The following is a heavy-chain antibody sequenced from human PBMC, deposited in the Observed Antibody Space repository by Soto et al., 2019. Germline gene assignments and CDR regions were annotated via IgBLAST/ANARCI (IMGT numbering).Heavy chain of an antibody. CDR1: GFSFSVYG. Sequence: XGSLRLSCETSGFSFSVYGMHWVRQAPGKGLEWVAVIWYDASKQFYAASVEGRFTISRDNSKAILYLQMNSLRAEDTAVYYCAAWAEGATEVHWGQGTLVTVSS. V-gene: IGHV3-33*01. J-gene: IGHJ4*02. CDR3: AAWAEGATEVH. CDR2: IWYDASKQ. D-gene: IGHD2-15*01.